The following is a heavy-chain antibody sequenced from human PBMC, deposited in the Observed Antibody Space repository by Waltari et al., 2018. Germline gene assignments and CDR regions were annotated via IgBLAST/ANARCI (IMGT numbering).Heavy chain of an antibody. J-gene: IGHJ4*02. CDR2: INPNSGGT. CDR3: ARGGYDSSGPNFDY. CDR1: GYTFTGYY. V-gene: IGHV1-2*02. Sequence: QVQLVQSGAEVKKPGASVKVSCKASGYTFTGYYMHWVRQAPGQGLEWMGWINPNSGGTNHAQKFQGRVTMTRETSISTAYMELSRLRSDDTAVYYCARGGYDSSGPNFDYWGQGTLVTVSS. D-gene: IGHD3-22*01.